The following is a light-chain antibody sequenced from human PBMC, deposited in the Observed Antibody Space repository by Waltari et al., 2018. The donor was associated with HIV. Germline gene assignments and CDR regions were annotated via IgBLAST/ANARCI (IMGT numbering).Light chain of an antibody. Sequence: DIQSTQSPSFLSASVGDRVTITCRASQGISTYLAWYQQKPGKAPKLLIYGASTLQSGVPSRFSGSGSGTEFTLTIIGLQPEDFATYYCQHLNSYPPFGQGTKVEIK. V-gene: IGKV1-9*01. CDR1: QGISTY. CDR3: QHLNSYPP. J-gene: IGKJ1*01. CDR2: GAS.